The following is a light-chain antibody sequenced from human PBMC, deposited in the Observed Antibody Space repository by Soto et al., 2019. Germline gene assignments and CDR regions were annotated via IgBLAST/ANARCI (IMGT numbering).Light chain of an antibody. CDR1: QNIDNF. CDR3: QQSSDLPWT. Sequence: DIQMTQSPSSLSASVGDMVTISCRTSQNIDNFLNWYQQKPGKAHKLLINAASNLESGVPSRFSGTGHGTDFTLTISSLHFGDFATYYGQQSSDLPWTFGQGTKVEVK. V-gene: IGKV1-39*01. J-gene: IGKJ1*01. CDR2: AAS.